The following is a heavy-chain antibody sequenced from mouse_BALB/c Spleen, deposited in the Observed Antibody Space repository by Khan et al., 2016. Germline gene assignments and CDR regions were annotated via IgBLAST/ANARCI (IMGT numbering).Heavy chain of an antibody. V-gene: IGHV3-2*02. Sequence: EVQLQESGPGLVKPSQSLSLTCTVTGYSITSDYAWNWIRQFPGNKLEWMGYISYSGSTSYNPSLKSRISITRDTSKNQFFLQLNSVTTEDTGTYYCARSDYPYAMDYWGQGTSVTVSS. CDR3: ARSDYPYAMDY. CDR1: GYSITSDYA. CDR2: ISYSGST. J-gene: IGHJ4*01. D-gene: IGHD2-13*01.